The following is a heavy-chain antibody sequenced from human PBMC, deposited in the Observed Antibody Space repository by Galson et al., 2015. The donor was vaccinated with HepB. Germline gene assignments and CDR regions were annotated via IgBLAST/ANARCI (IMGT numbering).Heavy chain of an antibody. V-gene: IGHV3-48*01. Sequence: SLRLSCAASGFTFSSYSMNWVRQAPGKGLEWVSYISSSSSTIYYADSVKGRFTISRDNAKNSLYLQMNSLRAEDTAVYYCARDLRSGGGNNWFDPWGQGTLVTVSS. CDR3: ARDLRSGGGNNWFDP. CDR1: GFTFSSYS. J-gene: IGHJ5*02. CDR2: ISSSSSTI. D-gene: IGHD2-15*01.